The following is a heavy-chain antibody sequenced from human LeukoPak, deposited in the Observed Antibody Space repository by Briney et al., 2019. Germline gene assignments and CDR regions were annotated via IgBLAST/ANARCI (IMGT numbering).Heavy chain of an antibody. CDR2: IYHSGST. Sequence: SETLSLTCAVSGGPISSGGYSWSWIRQPPGKGLEWIGYIYHSGSTYYNPSLKSRVTISVDRSKNQFSLKLSSVTAADTAVYYCASGTTVTPSAYWGQGTLVTVSS. CDR1: GGPISSGGYS. D-gene: IGHD4-17*01. CDR3: ASGTTVTPSAY. V-gene: IGHV4-30-2*01. J-gene: IGHJ4*02.